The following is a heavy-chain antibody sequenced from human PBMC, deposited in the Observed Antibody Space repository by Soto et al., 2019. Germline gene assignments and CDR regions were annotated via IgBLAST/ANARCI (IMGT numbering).Heavy chain of an antibody. D-gene: IGHD6-13*01. Sequence: QVQLVESGGGVVQPGRSLRLSCAASGFIFINYGMHWVRQAPGKGLEWLAVISYDGTMQYYVDSVKGRFTISRDNSNNTLFLQMNSMRPEDTAVYFCAKSRPGSSWYEGDSWGQGTLVTVSS. CDR1: GFIFINYG. CDR2: ISYDGTMQ. J-gene: IGHJ4*02. CDR3: AKSRPGSSWYEGDS. V-gene: IGHV3-30*18.